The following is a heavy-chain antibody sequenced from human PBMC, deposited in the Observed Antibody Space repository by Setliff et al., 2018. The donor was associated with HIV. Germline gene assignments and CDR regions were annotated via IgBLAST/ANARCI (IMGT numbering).Heavy chain of an antibody. J-gene: IGHJ4*02. D-gene: IGHD3-22*01. CDR1: GGSINSTSYY. V-gene: IGHV4-39*07. Sequence: SETLSLTCNVSGGSINSTSYYWGWIRQPPGQGLEWIGSISYSGDTFYNTSLKTRITISVDTSKNHLSLKVSSLTAADTAVYYCARAPYYDYRGLAVYYFDYWGQGTLVTVSS. CDR2: ISYSGDT. CDR3: ARAPYYDYRGLAVYYFDY.